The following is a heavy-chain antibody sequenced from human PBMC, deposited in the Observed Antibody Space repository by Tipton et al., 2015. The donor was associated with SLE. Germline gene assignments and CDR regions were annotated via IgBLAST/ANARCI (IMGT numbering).Heavy chain of an antibody. CDR3: VRQPPGGGPGYQYDMDV. CDR2: IYTSGST. D-gene: IGHD1-14*01. V-gene: IGHV4-61*02. CDR1: GGSISSGTYY. J-gene: IGHJ6*02. Sequence: TLSLTCTVSGGSISSGTYYWSWIRQPAGKGLEWIGRIYTSGSTNYNPSLKSRVTISVDTSKNQFSLKLSSVTAADTAVYYCVRQPPGGGPGYQYDMDVWGQGTAVTVSS.